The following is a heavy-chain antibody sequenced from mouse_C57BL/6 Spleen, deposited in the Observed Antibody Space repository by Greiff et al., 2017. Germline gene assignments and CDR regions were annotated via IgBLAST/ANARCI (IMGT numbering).Heavy chain of an antibody. CDR3: ARDYYGSYWYFDV. J-gene: IGHJ1*03. CDR2: IYYSGTI. Sequence: DVQLQESGPGLVKPSQTVFLTCTVTGISITTGNYRWSWIRQFPGNKLEWIGYIYYSGTITYNPSLTSRTTITRDTPKNQFFLEMNSLTAEDTATYYCARDYYGSYWYFDVWGTGTTVTVSS. V-gene: IGHV3-5*01. CDR1: GISITTGNYR. D-gene: IGHD1-1*01.